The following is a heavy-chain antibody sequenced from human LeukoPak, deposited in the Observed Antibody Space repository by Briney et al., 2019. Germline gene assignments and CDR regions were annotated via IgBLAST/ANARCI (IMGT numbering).Heavy chain of an antibody. J-gene: IGHJ4*02. CDR1: GYTLTELS. CDR2: FDPEDGET. D-gene: IGHD3-3*01. V-gene: IGHV1-24*01. Sequence: ASVKVSCKVSGYTLTELSMHWVRQAPGKGLEWMGGFDPEDGETIYAQKFQGRVTMTEDTSTDTAYMELSSLRSEDTAVYYCATGWAYPLTIFGDADYWGQGTPVTVSS. CDR3: ATGWAYPLTIFGDADY.